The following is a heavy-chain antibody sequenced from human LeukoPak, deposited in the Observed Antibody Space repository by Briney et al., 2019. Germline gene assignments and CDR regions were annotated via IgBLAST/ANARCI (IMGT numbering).Heavy chain of an antibody. D-gene: IGHD1-14*01. J-gene: IGHJ3*02. CDR1: GGTFSSYA. CDR2: IIPIFGTA. CDR3: ARGLEPNDAFDI. Sequence: ASVKVSCKASGGTFSSYAISWVRQAPGQGLEWMGGIIPIFGTANYAQKFQGRVTITADKSTSTAYMELSSLRSEDTAVYYCARGLEPNDAFDIWGQGTMVTVSS. V-gene: IGHV1-69*06.